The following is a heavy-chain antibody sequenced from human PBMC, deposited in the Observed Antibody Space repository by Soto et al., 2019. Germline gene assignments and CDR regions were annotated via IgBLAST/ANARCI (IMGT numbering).Heavy chain of an antibody. D-gene: IGHD2-15*01. V-gene: IGHV1-69*13. CDR3: ARDTCSGGSCYFDY. J-gene: IGHJ4*02. CDR1: GGTFSSYA. Sequence: SVKVSCKASGGTFSSYAISWVRQAPGQGLEWMGGIIPIFGTANYAQKFQGRVTITADESTSTAYMELSSLRSEDTAVYYCARDTCSGGSCYFDYWGQGTRVTSPQ. CDR2: IIPIFGTA.